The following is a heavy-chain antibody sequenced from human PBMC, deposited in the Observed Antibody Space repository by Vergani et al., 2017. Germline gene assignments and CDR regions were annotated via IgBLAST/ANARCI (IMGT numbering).Heavy chain of an antibody. Sequence: QVQLQQWGAGVVKPSGTLSLTCAVFGESFSSFYWSWIRQPPGKGLEWIGYIYDSGDTKYNPSLKSRVTMSLDTSKSQFSLNLYSVTAADTAVYYCARGALWWLRQIDSWGQGTLVTVSS. V-gene: IGHV4-59*01. CDR2: IYDSGDT. D-gene: IGHD2-21*01. J-gene: IGHJ4*02. CDR1: GESFSSFY. CDR3: ARGALWWLRQIDS.